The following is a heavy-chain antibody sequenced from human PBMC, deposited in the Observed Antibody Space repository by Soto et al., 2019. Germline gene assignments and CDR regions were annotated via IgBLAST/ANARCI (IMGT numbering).Heavy chain of an antibody. CDR2: IRIYVSYS. Sequence: AQLVQSGAELKLPGASVKVSCKTSGYIFSNYGLTWVRQAPGQGLEWMGWIRIYVSYSHSSPRFHDRLIMTTDTTTTTAFMELRNLRIDDTAVYFCAKNSISDWLDSWGQGTLITVSS. CDR1: GYIFSNYG. V-gene: IGHV1-18*01. J-gene: IGHJ5*01. CDR3: AKNSISDWLDS. D-gene: IGHD6-13*01.